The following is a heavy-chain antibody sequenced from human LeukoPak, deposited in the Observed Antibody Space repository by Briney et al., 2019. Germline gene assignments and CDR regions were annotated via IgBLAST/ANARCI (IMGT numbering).Heavy chain of an antibody. CDR1: GFTFSSYA. D-gene: IGHD3-10*01. Sequence: PGGSPRLSCAASGFTFSSYAMSWVRQAPGKGLEWVSAISGSGGSTYYADSVKGRFTISRDNSKNTLYLQMNSLRAEDTAVYYCAKDFSGSGSWEYYFDYWGQGTLVTVSS. V-gene: IGHV3-23*01. CDR2: ISGSGGST. J-gene: IGHJ4*02. CDR3: AKDFSGSGSWEYYFDY.